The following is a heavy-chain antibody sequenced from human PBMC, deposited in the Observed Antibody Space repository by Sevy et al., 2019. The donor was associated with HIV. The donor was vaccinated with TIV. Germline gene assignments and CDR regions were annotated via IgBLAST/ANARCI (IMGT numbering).Heavy chain of an antibody. CDR2: FDPEDGET. J-gene: IGHJ4*02. CDR3: AAGLPGEYSWCGSIRCFRDYFAY. Sequence: ASVKVSCKVSGYTLTELSMHWVRQAPGKGLEWMGGFDPEDGETIYAQKFQGRLTMTDDTSTNTANMELSSLRSVDTAVYYCAAGLPGEYSWCGSIRCFRDYFAYWGQGALVTVSS. V-gene: IGHV1-24*01. D-gene: IGHD2-2*01. CDR1: GYTLTELS.